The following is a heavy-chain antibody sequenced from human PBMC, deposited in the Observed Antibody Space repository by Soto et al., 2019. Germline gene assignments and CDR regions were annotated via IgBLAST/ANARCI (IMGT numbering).Heavy chain of an antibody. J-gene: IGHJ4*02. CDR1: GFTFGSNG. CDR2: IWYDGTNK. Sequence: QVQLVESGGGVVQPGRSLRLSCAASGFTFGSNGMQWVRQAPGKGLEWVALIWYDGTNKYYADSVKGRFTISRDNSKNTLYLQMNSLRAEDTAVYYCARDLRPLHSYGALDYWGQGTLVTVSS. D-gene: IGHD2-8*01. V-gene: IGHV3-33*01. CDR3: ARDLRPLHSYGALDY.